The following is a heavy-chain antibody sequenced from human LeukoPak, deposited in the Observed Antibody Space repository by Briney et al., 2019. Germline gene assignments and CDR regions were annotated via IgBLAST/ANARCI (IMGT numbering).Heavy chain of an antibody. CDR3: ARYGRRGLLDAFDI. Sequence: SETLSLTCTVSGGSISSSGFYWGWIRQPPGKGLEWIGNIYFSGSTYYNPSLKSRVTIPVDTSKNQFSLKLTSLTAADTAVYYCARYGRRGLLDAFDIWGQGTMVTVSS. J-gene: IGHJ3*02. D-gene: IGHD2-15*01. V-gene: IGHV4-39*01. CDR1: GGSISSSGFY. CDR2: IYFSGST.